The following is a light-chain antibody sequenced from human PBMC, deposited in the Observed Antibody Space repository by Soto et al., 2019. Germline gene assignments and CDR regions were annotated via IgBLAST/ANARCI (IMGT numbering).Light chain of an antibody. CDR3: QTWGTGIQV. CDR1: SGHSSYA. CDR2: LNSDGSH. V-gene: IGLV4-69*01. Sequence: QLVLTQSPSASASLGASVKLTCTLSSGHSSYAIAWHQQQPETGPRYLMKLNSDGSHTKGDGIPDPFSGPGSGAERYLTSSRLQSEDEADYYCQTWGTGIQVFGGGTKLTVL. J-gene: IGLJ2*01.